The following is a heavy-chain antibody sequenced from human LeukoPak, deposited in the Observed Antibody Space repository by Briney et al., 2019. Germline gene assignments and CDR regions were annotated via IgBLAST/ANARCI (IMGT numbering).Heavy chain of an antibody. CDR1: GYSFTNYW. D-gene: IGHD2/OR15-2a*01. V-gene: IGHV5-51*01. CDR3: VRQDYSTIVGF. Sequence: GESLKISCKGSGYSFTNYWIGWVRQMPGKGLERMGVIYPGDSDTTYSPSFQGQVTISADKSISTAYLQWSSLKAPDTAIYYCVRQDYSTIVGFWGQGTLVTVSS. CDR2: IYPGDSDT. J-gene: IGHJ4*02.